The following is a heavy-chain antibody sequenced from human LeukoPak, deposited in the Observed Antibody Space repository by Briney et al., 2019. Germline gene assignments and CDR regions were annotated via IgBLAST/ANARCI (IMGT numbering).Heavy chain of an antibody. CDR1: GGSISSNSYY. Sequence: SETLSLTCTVSGGSISSNSYYWGWIRQPPGKGLEWIGRIYYSGSTYYNPSLKSRVTISVDTSKNHFSLKLSSVTAADTAVYYCARHRYYYRSGSYYGAPYYMDVWGKGTTVTISS. CDR3: ARHRYYYRSGSYYGAPYYMDV. D-gene: IGHD3-10*01. J-gene: IGHJ6*03. CDR2: IYYSGST. V-gene: IGHV4-39*01.